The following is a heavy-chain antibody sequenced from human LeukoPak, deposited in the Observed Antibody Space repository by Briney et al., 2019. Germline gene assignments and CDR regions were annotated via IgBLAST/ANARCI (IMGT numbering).Heavy chain of an antibody. D-gene: IGHD5-12*01. Sequence: SETLSLTCTVSGGSISSSSYYWGWIRQPPGKGLEWIGSIYYSGSTYYNPSLKSRVTISVDTSKNQFSLKLSSVSAADTAVYYCARAVDIVATIDYWGQGTLVTVSS. CDR1: GGSISSSSYY. J-gene: IGHJ4*02. CDR3: ARAVDIVATIDY. V-gene: IGHV4-39*01. CDR2: IYYSGST.